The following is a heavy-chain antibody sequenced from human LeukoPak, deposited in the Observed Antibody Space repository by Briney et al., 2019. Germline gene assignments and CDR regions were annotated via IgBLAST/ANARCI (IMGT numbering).Heavy chain of an antibody. Sequence: PSETLSLTCAVYGGSFSGYYWSWIRQPPGKGLEWIGEINHSGSTNYNPSLKSRVTISVDTSKNQFSLKLSSVTAADTAVYYCAKHGYSSGWPQVPSDYWGQGTLVTVSS. CDR3: AKHGYSSGWPQVPSDY. D-gene: IGHD6-19*01. V-gene: IGHV4-34*01. CDR1: GGSFSGYY. CDR2: INHSGST. J-gene: IGHJ4*02.